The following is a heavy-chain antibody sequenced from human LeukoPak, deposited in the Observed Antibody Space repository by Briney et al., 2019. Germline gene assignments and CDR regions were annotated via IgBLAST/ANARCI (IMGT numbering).Heavy chain of an antibody. Sequence: GGSLRLSCEVSGFTFSTSVMHWVRQAPGKGLEYVSGISDNGLDTHYGNSVEGRFTISRDNSKNSLYLQMDSLRDEDMAVYYCAREGHSSGHCGALDIWGQGTMVTVSS. V-gene: IGHV3-64*01. CDR1: GFTFSTSV. CDR3: AREGHSSGHCGALDI. D-gene: IGHD3-22*01. J-gene: IGHJ3*02. CDR2: ISDNGLDT.